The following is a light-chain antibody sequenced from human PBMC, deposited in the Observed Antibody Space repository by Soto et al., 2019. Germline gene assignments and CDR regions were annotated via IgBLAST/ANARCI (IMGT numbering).Light chain of an antibody. CDR3: STYTTSSTPYV. J-gene: IGLJ1*01. Sequence: QSVLTQPASVSGPPGQSITISCTGTSSDVGGYNYVSWYQQLPGKAPKLLIYEVNYRPSGVSDRFSGSKSGNTASLTISGLQPEDEADYYCSTYTTSSTPYVFGTGTKVTVL. CDR2: EVN. CDR1: SSDVGGYNY. V-gene: IGLV2-14*01.